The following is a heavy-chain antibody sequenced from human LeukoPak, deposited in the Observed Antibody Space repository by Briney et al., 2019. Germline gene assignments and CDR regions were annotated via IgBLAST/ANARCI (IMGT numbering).Heavy chain of an antibody. CDR1: GASMSSHGYS. V-gene: IGHV4-30-2*01. CDR2: IYHDGNT. CDR3: ARSGISITIFGVVTSDY. J-gene: IGHJ4*02. Sequence: SETLSLTCAVSGASMSSHGYSWSWIRQPPGKGLEFIGYIYHDGNTYYNPSLNSRVSISVDTSKNQSSLKLSSVTAADTAVYYYARSGISITIFGVVTSDYWGQGTLVTVSS. D-gene: IGHD3-3*01.